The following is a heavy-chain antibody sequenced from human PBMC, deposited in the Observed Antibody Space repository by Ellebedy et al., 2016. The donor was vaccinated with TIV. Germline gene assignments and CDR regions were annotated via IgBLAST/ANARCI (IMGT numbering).Heavy chain of an antibody. V-gene: IGHV1-2*04. D-gene: IGHD4-17*01. CDR1: GYTFTGYY. CDR3: ARDPTVTTRYPDIWYFDY. Sequence: ASVKVSXKASGYTFTGYYMHWVRQAPGQGLEWMGWINPNSGGTNYAQKFQGWVTMTRDTSISTAYMELSRLRSDDTAVYYCARDPTVTTRYPDIWYFDYWGQGTLVTVSS. J-gene: IGHJ4*02. CDR2: INPNSGGT.